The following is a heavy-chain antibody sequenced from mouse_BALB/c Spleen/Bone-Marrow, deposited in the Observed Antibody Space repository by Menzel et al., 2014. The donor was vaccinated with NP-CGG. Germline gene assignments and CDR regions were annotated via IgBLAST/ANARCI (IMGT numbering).Heavy chain of an antibody. CDR2: IDPANVNT. J-gene: IGHJ3*01. Sequence: EVQLQQSGAELVKPGASVKLSCTASGFSIKNTYIHWVKQRPEQGLEWIGRIDPANVNTKYDPKFQGKATITADTSSNTAYLQLSSLTSEDTAVYYCATYYYGSSLFAYWGQGTLVTVSA. D-gene: IGHD1-1*01. V-gene: IGHV14-3*02. CDR1: GFSIKNTY. CDR3: ATYYYGSSLFAY.